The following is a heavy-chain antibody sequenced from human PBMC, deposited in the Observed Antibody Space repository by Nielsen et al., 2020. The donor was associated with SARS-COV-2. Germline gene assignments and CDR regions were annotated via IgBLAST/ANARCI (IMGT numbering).Heavy chain of an antibody. Sequence: ASVKVSCKASGYTFTGYYMHWVRQAPGQGLEWMGWINPNSGGTNYAQKFQGRVTMTRDTSTSTAYMELSRLRSDDTAVYYCARDRGRVAASQGYGMDVWGQGTTVTVSS. CDR1: GYTFTGYY. V-gene: IGHV1-2*02. CDR3: ARDRGRVAASQGYGMDV. CDR2: INPNSGGT. J-gene: IGHJ6*02. D-gene: IGHD6-6*01.